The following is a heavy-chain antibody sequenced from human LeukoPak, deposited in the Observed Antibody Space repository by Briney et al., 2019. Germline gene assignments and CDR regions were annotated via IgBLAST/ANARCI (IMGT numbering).Heavy chain of an antibody. V-gene: IGHV3-23*01. CDR2: ISGSGGST. D-gene: IGHD3-22*01. J-gene: IGHJ4*02. CDR1: GFTFSNYA. Sequence: PGGPLRLSCAASGFTFSNYAMSWVRQAPGKGLEWVSCISGSGGSTHYADSVKGRFTISRDNSKNTLYLQMNSLRAEDTAVYYCAKPYYYDTSGLRTLDNWGQGTLVTVSS. CDR3: AKPYYYDTSGLRTLDN.